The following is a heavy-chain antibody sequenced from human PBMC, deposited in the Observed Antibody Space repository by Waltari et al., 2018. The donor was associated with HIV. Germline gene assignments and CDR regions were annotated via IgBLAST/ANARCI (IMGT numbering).Heavy chain of an antibody. V-gene: IGHV4-39*01. CDR1: TGYISQNYY. CDR2: VYSTGTS. D-gene: IGHD4-17*01. J-gene: IGHJ4*02. CDR3: VAQATVTGTIDY. Sequence: QLQLQESGPALVKPSETLSLTCTVSTGYISQNYYWGWIRQYPEKALEWIGTVYSTGTSHYTPSLMSRLSMSVDTSTNQFSLKLTSVTAADTALYFCVAQATVTGTIDYWGLGSLVTVSS.